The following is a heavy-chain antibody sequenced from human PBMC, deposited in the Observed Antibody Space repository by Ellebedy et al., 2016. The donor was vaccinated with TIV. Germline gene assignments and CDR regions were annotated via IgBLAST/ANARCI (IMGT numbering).Heavy chain of an antibody. D-gene: IGHD3-3*01. CDR1: GGSFRSSSYY. CDR2: IYYSGST. V-gene: IGHV4-39*07. CDR3: ALRERIFGIFAY. Sequence: SETLSLXCTVPGGSFRSSSYYWGWIRQPPGKGLEWIGSIYYSGSTYYNPSLKSRVTMSVDTSKNQFSLKLSSVTAADTAVYYCALRERIFGIFAYWGQGTLVTVSS. J-gene: IGHJ4*02.